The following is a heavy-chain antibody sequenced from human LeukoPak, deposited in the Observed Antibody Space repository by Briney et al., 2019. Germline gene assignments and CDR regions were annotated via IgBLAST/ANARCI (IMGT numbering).Heavy chain of an antibody. D-gene: IGHD3-10*01. J-gene: IGHJ6*02. CDR1: GYTFTGYY. CDR2: INPNSGGT. V-gene: IGHV1-2*02. Sequence: ASVKVSCKASGYTFTGYYMHWVRQAPGQGLEWMGWINPNSGGTNYAQKFQGRVTMTRDTSISTAYMELSRLRSDDTAVYYCASSPVRGYYYYYYGMDVWGQGTTVTASS. CDR3: ASSPVRGYYYYYYGMDV.